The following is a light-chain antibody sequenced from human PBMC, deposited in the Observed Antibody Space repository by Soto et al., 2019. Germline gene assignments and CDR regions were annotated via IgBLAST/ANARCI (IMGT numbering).Light chain of an antibody. Sequence: DIQMTQSPSSVSASVGDRVTITCRASQGISSWLAWYQKKPGKAPKLLIYAASSLQSGGPSRFSGSGSGTYFTLTISSLQPEDFATYYCQQPNSFPLSFGQGTRLEIQ. CDR2: AAS. CDR3: QQPNSFPLS. CDR1: QGISSW. J-gene: IGKJ5*01. V-gene: IGKV1-12*01.